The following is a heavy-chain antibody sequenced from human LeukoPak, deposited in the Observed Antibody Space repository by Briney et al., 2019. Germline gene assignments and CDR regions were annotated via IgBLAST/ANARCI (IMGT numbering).Heavy chain of an antibody. D-gene: IGHD2-2*01. CDR3: ARLWDCSSSRCHGFDP. CDR2: VYYSGST. Sequence: SETLSLTCTVSGGSILTSTYYWGWIRQPPGEGLEWIGIVYYSGSTYYNPSLKSRVTISVDTSKNKFSLKLSSVTAADTAVYYCARLWDCSSSRCHGFDPWGQGTLVTVSS. V-gene: IGHV4-39*01. J-gene: IGHJ5*02. CDR1: GGSILTSTYY.